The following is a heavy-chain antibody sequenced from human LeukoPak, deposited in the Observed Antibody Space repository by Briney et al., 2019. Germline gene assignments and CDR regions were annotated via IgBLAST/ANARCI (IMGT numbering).Heavy chain of an antibody. Sequence: PSQTLSLTRTVSGGSISSGSYYWSWIRHPAGKGLEWIGRIYTSGSTNYNPSHQSRVTQSVDTSKNQFSLKLSSVTAADTAVYYCARANFDFWSGGWFDPWGQGTLVTVSS. CDR2: IYTSGST. J-gene: IGHJ5*02. D-gene: IGHD3-3*01. V-gene: IGHV4-61*02. CDR1: GGSISSGSYY. CDR3: ARANFDFWSGGWFDP.